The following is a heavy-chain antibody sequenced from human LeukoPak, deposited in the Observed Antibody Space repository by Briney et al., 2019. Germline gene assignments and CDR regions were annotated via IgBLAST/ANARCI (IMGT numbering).Heavy chain of an antibody. V-gene: IGHV4-39*01. D-gene: IGHD2-2*01. CDR3: AGVRLTDCSSTSCYFNWFDP. CDR2: IYYSGST. J-gene: IGHJ5*02. Sequence: PSETLSLTCTVSGGSISSSSYYWGWIRQPPGKGLEWIGSIYYSGSTYYNPSLKSRVTISVDTSKNQFSLKLSSVTAADTAVYYCAGVRLTDCSSTSCYFNWFDPWGQGTLVTVSS. CDR1: GGSISSSSYY.